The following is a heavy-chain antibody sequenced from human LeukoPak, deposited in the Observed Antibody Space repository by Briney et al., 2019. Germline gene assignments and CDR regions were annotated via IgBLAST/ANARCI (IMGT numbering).Heavy chain of an antibody. CDR1: GFTFSTSA. CDR2: ISFDGTNK. CDR3: ARDPKGGFSYGWGALDI. Sequence: GRFLRLSCAASGFTFSTSAMHWVRQAPGRGLEWVAVISFDGTNKYYTDSVKGRFIISRDNSKDTLYVQMNSLRAEDTAVYYCARDPKGGFSYGWGALDIWGQGTMVTVSS. J-gene: IGHJ3*02. D-gene: IGHD5-18*01. V-gene: IGHV3-30-3*01.